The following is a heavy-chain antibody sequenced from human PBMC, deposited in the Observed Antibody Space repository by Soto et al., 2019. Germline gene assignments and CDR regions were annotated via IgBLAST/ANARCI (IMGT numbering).Heavy chain of an antibody. CDR3: ASHGITGTWVYYYGMDV. D-gene: IGHD1-7*01. V-gene: IGHV1-69*12. CDR2: IIPIFGTA. Sequence: QVPLVQSGAEVKKPGSSVKVSCKASGGTFSSYAISWVRQAPGQGLEWMGGIIPIFGTANYAQKFQGRVTITADESTSTAYMELSRLRSEDTAVYYCASHGITGTWVYYYGMDVWGQGTTVTVSS. CDR1: GGTFSSYA. J-gene: IGHJ6*02.